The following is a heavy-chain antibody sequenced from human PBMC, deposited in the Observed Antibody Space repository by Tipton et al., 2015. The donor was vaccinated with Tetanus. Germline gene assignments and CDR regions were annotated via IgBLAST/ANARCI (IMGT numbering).Heavy chain of an antibody. CDR1: GGSVSSGTYY. CDR2: INYSGST. D-gene: IGHD3-16*02. J-gene: IGHJ4*02. CDR3: ARAHYDIVWGSYRPSSAGYFFDY. V-gene: IGHV4-61*01. Sequence: TLSLTCTVSGGSVSSGTYYWSWIRQPPGKGLEWIGYINYSGSTNYNPSLRSRVTISVDTSKKHFSLKLSSVTSADTAVYYCARAHYDIVWGSYRPSSAGYFFDYWGQGTLVIVSS.